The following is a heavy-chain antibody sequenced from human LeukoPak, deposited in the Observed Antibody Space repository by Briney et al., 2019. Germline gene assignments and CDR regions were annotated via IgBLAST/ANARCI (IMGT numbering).Heavy chain of an antibody. J-gene: IGHJ3*02. CDR2: TRNKANSYTT. CDR3: ALVRGVAPPDDFDI. D-gene: IGHD3-10*01. V-gene: IGHV3-72*01. Sequence: GGSLRLSCAASGFTFSDHYMDWVRQAPGKGLEWVGRTRNKANSYTTEYAASVKGRFTISRDDSKNSLYLQMNSLKTEDTAVYYCALVRGVAPPDDFDIWGQGTMVTVSS. CDR1: GFTFSDHY.